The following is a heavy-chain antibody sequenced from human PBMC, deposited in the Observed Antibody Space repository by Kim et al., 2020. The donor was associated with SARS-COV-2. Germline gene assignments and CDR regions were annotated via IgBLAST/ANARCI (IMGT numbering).Heavy chain of an antibody. CDR2: IHNSGGT. V-gene: IGHV4-59*01. D-gene: IGHD3-10*01. CDR3: ARLNYYGSGSFLDI. CDR1: GGSITIYY. Sequence: SETLSLTCSVSGGSITIYYWTWIRQAPGKGLEWIAYIHNSGGTDYNPSLKSRVAISEDTSKNQVSLKLSSLTAADTAVYYCARLNYYGSGSFLDIWGQG. J-gene: IGHJ3*02.